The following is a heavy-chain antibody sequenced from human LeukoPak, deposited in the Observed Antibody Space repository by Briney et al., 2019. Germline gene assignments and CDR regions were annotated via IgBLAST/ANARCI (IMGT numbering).Heavy chain of an antibody. D-gene: IGHD4-17*01. CDR2: IRCKANSYAT. J-gene: IGHJ6*03. Sequence: GGSLRLSCAASGFTFSGSAMHWVRQASGKGLEWVGRIRCKANSYATAYAASVKGRFTISRDDSKNTAYLQMNSLKTEDTAVYYCTTDGDYDMIGYYYMDVWGKGTTVTVSS. CDR3: TTDGDYDMIGYYYMDV. V-gene: IGHV3-73*01. CDR1: GFTFSGSA.